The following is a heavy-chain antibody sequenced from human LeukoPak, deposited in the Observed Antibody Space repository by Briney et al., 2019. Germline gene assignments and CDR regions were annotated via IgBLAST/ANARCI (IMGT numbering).Heavy chain of an antibody. J-gene: IGHJ2*01. CDR3: AKDLGGLVWNFDL. CDR1: GFTFSSYS. D-gene: IGHD3-16*01. V-gene: IGHV3-23*01. CDR2: ISGSGDST. Sequence: GGSLRLSCAASGFTFSSYSMTWVRQAPGKGLEWVSAISGSGDSTNYADSVKGRFTISRDNSKSTLYLQMKSLRVEDTAVYYCAKDLGGLVWNFDLWGRGTLVTVSS.